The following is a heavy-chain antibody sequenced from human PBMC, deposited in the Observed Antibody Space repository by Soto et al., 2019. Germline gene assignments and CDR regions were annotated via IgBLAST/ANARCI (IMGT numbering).Heavy chain of an antibody. V-gene: IGHV1-18*01. CDR2: ISAYNGNT. J-gene: IGHJ5*02. CDR1: GYTFTSYG. CDR3: ARDPTRPYYYRSGTDPVNWFDP. D-gene: IGHD3-10*01. Sequence: QVQLVQSGAEVKKPGASVKVSCKASGYTFTSYGISWVRQAPGQGLEWMGWISAYNGNTNYAQKLQGRVTMTTDTSTSTAYMELRSLRSDDTAAHYCARDPTRPYYYRSGTDPVNWFDPWGQGTLVTVSS.